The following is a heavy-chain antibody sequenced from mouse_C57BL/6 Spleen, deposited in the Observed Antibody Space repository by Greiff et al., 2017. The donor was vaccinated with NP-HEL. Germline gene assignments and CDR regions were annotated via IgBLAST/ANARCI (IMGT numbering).Heavy chain of an antibody. CDR2: LLPGSGST. V-gene: IGHV1-9*01. D-gene: IGHD1-1*01. J-gene: IGHJ4*01. Sequence: QVQLKESGAELMKPGASVKLSCKATGYTFTGYWIEWVKQRPGHGLEWIGELLPGSGSTNYNEKFKGKATFTADTSSNTAYLQLSSLTTEDSAIYYCARRRTYYGSSYDYAMDYWGQGTSVTVSS. CDR3: ARRRTYYGSSYDYAMDY. CDR1: GYTFTGYW.